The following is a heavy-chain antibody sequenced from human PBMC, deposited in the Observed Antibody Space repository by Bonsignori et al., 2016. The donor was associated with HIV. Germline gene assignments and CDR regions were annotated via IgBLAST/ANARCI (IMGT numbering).Heavy chain of an antibody. V-gene: IGHV4-59*01. CDR2: IYYIGST. CDR3: ARDSWNPDAFDI. Sequence: SETLSLTCTVSGVSISTYYWSWIRQPPGKGLEWIGYIYYIGSTNYNPSLKSRVTISLDTSKNQFSLKLRSMTAADTAVYYCARDSWNPDAFDIWGQGTMVTVSS. CDR1: GVSISTYY. J-gene: IGHJ3*02. D-gene: IGHD1-1*01.